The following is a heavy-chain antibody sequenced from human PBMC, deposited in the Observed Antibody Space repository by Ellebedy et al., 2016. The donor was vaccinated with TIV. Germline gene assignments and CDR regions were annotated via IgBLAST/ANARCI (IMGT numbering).Heavy chain of an antibody. CDR3: AKTDSSGWPWYFDL. CDR2: IYYSGST. D-gene: IGHD6-19*01. CDR1: GGSISSSSYY. Sequence: SETLSLTXTVSGGSISSSSYYWGWIRQPPGKGLEWIGSIYYSGSTYYNPSLKSRVTISVDTSKNQFSLKLSSVTAADTAVYYCAKTDSSGWPWYFDLWGRGTLVTVSS. J-gene: IGHJ2*01. V-gene: IGHV4-39*07.